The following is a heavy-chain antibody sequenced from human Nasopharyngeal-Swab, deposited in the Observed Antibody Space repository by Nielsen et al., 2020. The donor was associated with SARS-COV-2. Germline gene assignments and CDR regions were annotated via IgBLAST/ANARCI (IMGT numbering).Heavy chain of an antibody. CDR2: INHSGST. CDR3: ARVENSSGWYGYYDY. CDR1: GGSFSGYY. V-gene: IGHV4-34*01. Sequence: SETLSLTSAVYGGSFSGYYWSWIRQPPGKGLEWIGEINHSGSTNYNPSLKSRVTISVDTSKNQFSLKLSSVTAADTAVYYCARVENSSGWYGYYDYWGQGTLVTVSS. J-gene: IGHJ4*02. D-gene: IGHD6-19*01.